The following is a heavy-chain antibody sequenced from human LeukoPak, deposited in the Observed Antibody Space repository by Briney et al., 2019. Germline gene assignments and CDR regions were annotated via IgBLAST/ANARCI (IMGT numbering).Heavy chain of an antibody. Sequence: SETLSLTCTVSGGSISSGGYYWRWIRQHPGKGLEWIGYIYYSGSTYYNPSLKSRVTISVDTSKNQFSLKLSSVTAADTAVYYCARVFTIFGVVIDGNNWFDPWGQGTLVTVSS. V-gene: IGHV4-31*03. CDR1: GGSISSGGYY. D-gene: IGHD3-3*01. J-gene: IGHJ5*02. CDR3: ARVFTIFGVVIDGNNWFDP. CDR2: IYYSGST.